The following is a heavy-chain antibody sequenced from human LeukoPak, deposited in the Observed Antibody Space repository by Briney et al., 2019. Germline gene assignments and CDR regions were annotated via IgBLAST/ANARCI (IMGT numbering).Heavy chain of an antibody. CDR3: SGFYYYDSSGYLAFQH. Sequence: SETLSLTCAVYGGSFSGYYWSWIRQPPGKGLEWIGEINHSGSTNYNPSLKSRVTISVDTSKNQFSLKLSSVTAADTAVYYCSGFYYYDSSGYLAFQHWGQGTLVTVSS. D-gene: IGHD3-22*01. CDR1: GGSFSGYY. V-gene: IGHV4-34*01. J-gene: IGHJ1*01. CDR2: INHSGST.